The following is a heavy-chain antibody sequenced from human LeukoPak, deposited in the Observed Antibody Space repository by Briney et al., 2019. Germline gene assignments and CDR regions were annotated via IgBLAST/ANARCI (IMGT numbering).Heavy chain of an antibody. Sequence: PGGSLRLSCAASGFTFSEYGLNWVRQAPGEGLEWVSYISPSSGTIYYADSVKGRVIISRDNAKNSLYLQMNSLRAEDTAVYYCANELGYCSSTSCYGVDYWGQGTLVTVSS. D-gene: IGHD2-2*01. J-gene: IGHJ4*02. CDR3: ANELGYCSSTSCYGVDY. CDR2: ISPSSGTI. V-gene: IGHV3-48*01. CDR1: GFTFSEYG.